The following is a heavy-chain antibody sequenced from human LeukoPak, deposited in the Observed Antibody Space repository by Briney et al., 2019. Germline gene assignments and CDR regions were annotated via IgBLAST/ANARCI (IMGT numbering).Heavy chain of an antibody. D-gene: IGHD1-26*01. CDR3: ARLREDDAFDI. V-gene: IGHV4-30-2*01. CDR2: IYHSGST. J-gene: IGHJ3*02. CDR1: GGSISSGGYS. Sequence: SETLSLTCAVSGGSISSGGYSWSWIRQPPGKGLEWIGYIYHSGSTYYNPSLKSRVTISVDRSKNQFSLKLSSVTAADTAVYYCARLREDDAFDIWGQGTMVTVSS.